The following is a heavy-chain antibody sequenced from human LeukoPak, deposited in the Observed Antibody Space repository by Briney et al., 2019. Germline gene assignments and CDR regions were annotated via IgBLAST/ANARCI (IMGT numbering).Heavy chain of an antibody. J-gene: IGHJ4*02. CDR3: ARVLSSGWENGNFDY. Sequence: GASVKVSCKASGYTFTGYYMHWVRQAPGQGLEWMGWINPNSGGTNYAQKFQGRVTMTRDTSISTAYMELSRLRSDDTAVYYCARVLSSGWENGNFDYWGQGTLVTVSS. CDR2: INPNSGGT. D-gene: IGHD6-19*01. V-gene: IGHV1-2*02. CDR1: GYTFTGYY.